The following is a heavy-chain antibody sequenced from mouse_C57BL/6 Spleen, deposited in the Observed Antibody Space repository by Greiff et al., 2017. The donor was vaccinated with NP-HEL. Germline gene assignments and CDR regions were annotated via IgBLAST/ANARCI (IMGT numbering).Heavy chain of an antibody. CDR3: YCYGSSYDYFAY. CDR1: GYTFTSYW. CDR2: IRPNGGST. D-gene: IGHD1-1*01. V-gene: IGHV1-64*01. Sequence: QVQLQQSGAELVKPGASVKLSCKASGYTFTSYWMHWVRQRPGQGLEWIGMIRPNGGSTNYTAKFTSKATLTVDKSPSTVFMQLSSLTSEDSAVYYCYCYGSSYDYFAYWGQGTTLTVSA. J-gene: IGHJ2*01.